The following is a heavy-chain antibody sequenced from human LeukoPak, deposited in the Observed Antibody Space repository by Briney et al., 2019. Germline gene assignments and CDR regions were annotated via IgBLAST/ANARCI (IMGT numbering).Heavy chain of an antibody. V-gene: IGHV3-74*01. D-gene: IGHD2/OR15-2a*01. CDR2: INSDGSWT. CDR1: GNYW. Sequence: GGSLRLSCAASGNYWMHWVRQAPGKGLVWVSYINSDGSWTGYADSVKGRFTISRDNSKNTVYLQMRNLRVEHTAVYYCAKVVAGNIDYYFDYWGQGILVAVSS. J-gene: IGHJ4*02. CDR3: AKVVAGNIDYYFDY.